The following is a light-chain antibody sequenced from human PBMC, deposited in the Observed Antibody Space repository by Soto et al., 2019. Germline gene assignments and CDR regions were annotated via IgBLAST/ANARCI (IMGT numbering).Light chain of an antibody. J-gene: IGKJ4*01. V-gene: IGKV4-1*01. Sequence: DIVMTQSPDSLAVSLGERATINCKSSQSVLHTSNNKNYLAWYQQKPGQPPKLLIYWASTRESGVPDRFSGSGSGTDFTLTITSLQADDVAVYYCQQYYSTLTFVGGTKVQIK. CDR2: WAS. CDR1: QSVLHTSNNKNY. CDR3: QQYYSTLT.